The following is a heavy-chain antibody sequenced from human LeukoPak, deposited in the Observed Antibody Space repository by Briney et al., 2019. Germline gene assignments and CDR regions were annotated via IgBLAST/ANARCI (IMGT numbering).Heavy chain of an antibody. CDR2: ISGSGGST. Sequence: GGSLRLSCAASGFTFSSYAMSWVRQAPGKGLEWVSAISGSGGSTYYADSVKGRFTISRDNSKNTLYLQMNSLRAEDTAVYYCAKTSRHYGRSPLEVFGDYEFFDYWGQGTLVTVSS. CDR3: AKTSRHYGRSPLEVFGDYEFFDY. D-gene: IGHD4-17*01. V-gene: IGHV3-23*01. CDR1: GFTFSSYA. J-gene: IGHJ4*02.